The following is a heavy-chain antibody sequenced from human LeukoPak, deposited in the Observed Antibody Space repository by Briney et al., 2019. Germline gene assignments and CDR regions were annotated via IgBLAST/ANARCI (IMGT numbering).Heavy chain of an antibody. CDR3: ARAPNWFDY. D-gene: IGHD1-1*01. V-gene: IGHV4-39*07. CDR2: LYCSGST. Sequence: SETLSLTCTVSGGSISSSSYYWGWIRQPPGKGLEWIGSLYCSGSTYYNPSLRSRVTISVDTSKNQFSLKLSSVTAADTALYYCARAPNWFDYWGQGTLVTVSS. CDR1: GGSISSSSYY. J-gene: IGHJ4*02.